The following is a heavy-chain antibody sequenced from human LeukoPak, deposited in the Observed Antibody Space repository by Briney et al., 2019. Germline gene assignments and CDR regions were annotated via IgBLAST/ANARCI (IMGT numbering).Heavy chain of an antibody. CDR3: ARDLAMADAFDI. D-gene: IGHD5-18*01. Sequence: PGGSLRLSCAAFGFPLSSYAMNWVRQAPGKGLEWVSYISSSGSTIYYADSVKGRFTISRDNAKNSLYLQMNSLRAEDTAVYYCARDLAMADAFDIWGQGTMVTVSS. V-gene: IGHV3-48*03. CDR1: GFPLSSYA. CDR2: ISSSGSTI. J-gene: IGHJ3*02.